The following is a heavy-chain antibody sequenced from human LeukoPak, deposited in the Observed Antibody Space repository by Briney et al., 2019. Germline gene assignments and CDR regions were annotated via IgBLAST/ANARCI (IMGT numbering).Heavy chain of an antibody. J-gene: IGHJ4*02. CDR2: INPNSGGT. CDR1: GYTFAGYY. Sequence: ASVKVSCKASGYTFAGYYMHWVRQAPGQGLEWMGWINPNSGGTNYAQKFQGRVTMTRDTSISTAYMELSRLRSDDTAVYYCARFQPGRWLQHDYWGQGTLVTVSS. CDR3: ARFQPGRWLQHDY. D-gene: IGHD5-24*01. V-gene: IGHV1-2*02.